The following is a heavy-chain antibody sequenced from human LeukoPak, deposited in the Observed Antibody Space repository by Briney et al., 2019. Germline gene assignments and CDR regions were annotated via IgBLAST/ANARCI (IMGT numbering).Heavy chain of an antibody. V-gene: IGHV3-7*01. CDR2: INQDSSEK. J-gene: IGHJ3*02. D-gene: IGHD6-19*01. CDR3: AKDHGSGWGGTDAFDI. Sequence: GGSLRLSCVASGITFRNYWMSWVRQAPGKGLEWVANINQDSSEKYYVDSVKGRFTISRDNSKNTLYLQMNSLRAEDTAVYYCAKDHGSGWGGTDAFDIWGQGTMVTVSS. CDR1: GITFRNYW.